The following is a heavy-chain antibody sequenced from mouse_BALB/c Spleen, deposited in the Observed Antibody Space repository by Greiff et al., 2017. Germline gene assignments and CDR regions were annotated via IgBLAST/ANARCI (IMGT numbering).Heavy chain of an antibody. J-gene: IGHJ3*01. CDR3: NAFDCDAAWFAY. CDR1: GFNIKDYY. CDR2: IDPENGDT. Sequence: EVQLQQSGAELVRSGASVKLSCTASGFNIKDYYMHWVKQRPEQGLEWIGWIDPENGDTEYAPKFQGKATMTADTSSNTAYLQLSSLTSEDTAVYYCNAFDCDAAWFAYWGQGTLVTVSA. D-gene: IGHD2-4*01. V-gene: IGHV14-4*02.